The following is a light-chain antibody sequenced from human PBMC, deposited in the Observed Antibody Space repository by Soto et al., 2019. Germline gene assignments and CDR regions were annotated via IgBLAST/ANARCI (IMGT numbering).Light chain of an antibody. Sequence: DIQMTQSPSSLSASVGDRVTITCRARQGISNYLAWYQQKPGKVPKLLIYAASTLQSGVPSRFSGSGSGTDFTLTISSLQPEDVATYYCQKYNSVPLTFGGGTKVEIK. J-gene: IGKJ4*01. CDR2: AAS. CDR1: QGISNY. CDR3: QKYNSVPLT. V-gene: IGKV1-27*01.